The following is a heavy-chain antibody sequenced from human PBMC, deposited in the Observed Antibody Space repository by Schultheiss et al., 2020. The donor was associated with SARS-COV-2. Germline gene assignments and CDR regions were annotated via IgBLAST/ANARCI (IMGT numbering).Heavy chain of an antibody. J-gene: IGHJ6*02. D-gene: IGHD4-11*01. Sequence: GGSLRLSCAASGFTFSSYGMHWVRQAPGKGLEWVAVISYDGSNKYYADSVKGRFTISRDNSKNTLYLQMNSLRAEDTAVYYCAKGRGATVRYYYGMDVWGQGTTVTVSS. V-gene: IGHV3-30*18. CDR3: AKGRGATVRYYYGMDV. CDR2: ISYDGSNK. CDR1: GFTFSSYG.